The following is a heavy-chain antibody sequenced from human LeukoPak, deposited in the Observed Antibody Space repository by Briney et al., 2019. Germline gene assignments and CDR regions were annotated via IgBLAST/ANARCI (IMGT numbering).Heavy chain of an antibody. CDR2: ISASGGDT. Sequence: GGSLRLSCAASGFSFSTYSFSWVRQAPGKGLEWVSGISASGGDTFYADSVKGRFTISRDNSKNTLSLQMNGLRVEDTAIYYCAKDVRRCNGACTWGQGTLVTVSS. CDR1: GFSFSTYS. J-gene: IGHJ5*02. D-gene: IGHD2-8*01. V-gene: IGHV3-23*01. CDR3: AKDVRRCNGACT.